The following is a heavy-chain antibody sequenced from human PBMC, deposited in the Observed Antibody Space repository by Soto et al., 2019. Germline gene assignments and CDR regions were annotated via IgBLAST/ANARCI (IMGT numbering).Heavy chain of an antibody. CDR1: GFTFDRHA. CDR2: IRWNNGNI. V-gene: IGHV3-9*01. J-gene: IGHJ3*01. D-gene: IGHD1-26*01. CDR3: AKDILLGNSGSYPDALDA. Sequence: EVQLVESGGGLAQPGTSLRLSCAASGFTFDRHAMHWVRQAPGKGLEWVSGIRWNNGNIAYADSVKGRFTISGDNAKNPLYLQMARLRTEDTALYYCAKDILLGNSGSYPDALDAWGQGIMVTVSP.